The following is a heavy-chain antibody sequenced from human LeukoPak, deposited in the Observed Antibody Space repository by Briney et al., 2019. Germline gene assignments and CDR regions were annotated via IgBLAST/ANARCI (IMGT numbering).Heavy chain of an antibody. J-gene: IGHJ4*02. CDR3: AQQLGYCSDGSCYFTY. D-gene: IGHD2-15*01. CDR1: GFTFRSHA. CDR2: IYENGGTT. V-gene: IGHV3-23*01. Sequence: PGGSLRLSCVGSGFTFRSHAMSWVRQAPEKGLEFVSGIYENGGTTYYADSVKGRFSISRDNSKNTLYLQMDSLRGEDTAVYYCAQQLGYCSDGSCYFTYWGQGTLVTVSS.